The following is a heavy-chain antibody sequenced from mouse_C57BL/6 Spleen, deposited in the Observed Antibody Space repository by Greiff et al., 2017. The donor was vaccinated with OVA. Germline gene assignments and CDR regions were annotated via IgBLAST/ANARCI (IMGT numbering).Heavy chain of an antibody. CDR1: GFTFSSYA. J-gene: IGHJ3*01. CDR3: TRDGRLRWFAY. CDR2: ISSGGDYI. Sequence: EVMLVESGEGLVKPGGSLKLSCAASGFTFSSYAMSWVRQTPEKRLEWVAYISSGGDYIYYADTVKGRFTISRDNARHTLYLQMSSLKSEDTAMYYCTRDGRLRWFAYWGQGTLVTVSA. V-gene: IGHV5-9-1*02. D-gene: IGHD1-1*01.